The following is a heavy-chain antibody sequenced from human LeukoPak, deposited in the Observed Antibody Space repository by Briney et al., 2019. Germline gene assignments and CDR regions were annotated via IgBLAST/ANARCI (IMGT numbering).Heavy chain of an antibody. CDR3: AKFLPTNIVVANYSFYY. J-gene: IGHJ4*02. D-gene: IGHD2-21*01. V-gene: IGHV3-23*01. CDR2: LGGGGGST. Sequence: GGSLRRSCPASAFTFASYAVSCAGQAAGEWPGSVSALGGGGGSTYYAECVKGRFTISRDNSSTTLYLPMNSLRADDTTVYYSAKFLPTNIVVANYSFYYWGQGTLVTVSS. CDR1: AFTFASYA.